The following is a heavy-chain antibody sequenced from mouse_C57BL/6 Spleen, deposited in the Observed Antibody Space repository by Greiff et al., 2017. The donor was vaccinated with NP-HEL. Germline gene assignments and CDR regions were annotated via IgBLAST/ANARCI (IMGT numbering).Heavy chain of an antibody. V-gene: IGHV14-4*01. D-gene: IGHD1-1*01. J-gene: IGHJ3*01. CDR2: IDPENGDT. Sequence: VQLQQSGAELVRPGASVKLSCTASGFNIKDDYMHWVKQRPEQGLEWIGWIDPENGDTEYASKFQGKATITEDTSSNTAYLQLSSLTSEDTAVYYCTTWGYGSRTWFAYWGQGTLVTVSA. CDR1: GFNIKDDY. CDR3: TTWGYGSRTWFAY.